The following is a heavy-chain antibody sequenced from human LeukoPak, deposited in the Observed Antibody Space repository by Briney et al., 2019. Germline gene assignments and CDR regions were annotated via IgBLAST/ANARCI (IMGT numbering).Heavy chain of an antibody. CDR1: GFTFSTYN. CDR3: ARDVGAAAPDAFDI. D-gene: IGHD1-26*01. V-gene: IGHV3-21*01. CDR2: ISSSSNYI. J-gene: IGHJ3*02. Sequence: GGSLRLSCAASGFTFSTYNMNWVRQAPGKGLEWVSSISSSSNYIYYADSVKGRFTISRDNAKNSLYLQMNSLRAEDTDVYYCARDVGAAAPDAFDIWGQGTMVTVSS.